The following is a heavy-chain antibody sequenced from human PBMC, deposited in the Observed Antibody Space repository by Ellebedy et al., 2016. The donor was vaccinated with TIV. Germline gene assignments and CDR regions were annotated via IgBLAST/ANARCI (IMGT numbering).Heavy chain of an antibody. CDR1: GFTFNSYA. Sequence: PGGSLRLSCAASGFTFNSYAMSWVRQAPGKGLDWVSTISHTGSRTYYANSVEGRFIISRDNSKRTLYLQMNSLRAEDTAVYYCAKGRGGGSDSSAPRYYFDSWGLGTLVTVSS. V-gene: IGHV3-23*01. CDR2: ISHTGSRT. J-gene: IGHJ4*02. D-gene: IGHD6-19*01. CDR3: AKGRGGGSDSSAPRYYFDS.